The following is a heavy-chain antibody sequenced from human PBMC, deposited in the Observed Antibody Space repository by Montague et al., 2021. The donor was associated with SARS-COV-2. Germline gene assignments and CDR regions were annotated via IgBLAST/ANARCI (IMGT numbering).Heavy chain of an antibody. CDR1: GFTFSSYW. J-gene: IGHJ4*02. Sequence: SLRLSCAASGFTFSSYWMSWVRQAPGKGLEWVANIKEDGSEKKYVGSVKGRFTISRDNAKGLLYLQMNSLRAEDTAVYYCAREYFDNSGMGHYWGQGTLVTVSS. V-gene: IGHV3-7*01. D-gene: IGHD3-22*01. CDR2: IKEDGSEK. CDR3: AREYFDNSGMGHY.